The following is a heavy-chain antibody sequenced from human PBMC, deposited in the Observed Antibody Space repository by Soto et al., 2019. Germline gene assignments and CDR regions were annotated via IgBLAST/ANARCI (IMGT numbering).Heavy chain of an antibody. Sequence: VESLKISCKGSGYSFTSYWIGWVRQMPGNGLEWMGIIYPGDSDTRYSPSFQGQVPISADKSISTAYLQWSSLKASDTAMYYCAMPSNAVDTAMDYYYYYGMDVWGQGTTVTVSS. CDR1: GYSFTSYW. J-gene: IGHJ6*02. D-gene: IGHD5-18*01. V-gene: IGHV5-51*01. CDR2: IYPGDSDT. CDR3: AMPSNAVDTAMDYYYYYGMDV.